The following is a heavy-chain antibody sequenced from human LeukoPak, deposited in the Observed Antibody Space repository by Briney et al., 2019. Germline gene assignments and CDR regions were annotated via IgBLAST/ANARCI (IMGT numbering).Heavy chain of an antibody. CDR2: INHSGST. V-gene: IGHV4-34*01. J-gene: IGHJ4*02. CDR3: ARVPPTTSGIDY. D-gene: IGHD1-1*01. CDR1: GGSFSGYY. Sequence: SETLSLTCAVYGGSFSGYYWSWIRQPPGKGLEWIGEINHSGSTNYNPSLKSRVTISVDTSKTQFSLKLSSVTAADTAVYYCARVPPTTSGIDYWGQGTLVTVSS.